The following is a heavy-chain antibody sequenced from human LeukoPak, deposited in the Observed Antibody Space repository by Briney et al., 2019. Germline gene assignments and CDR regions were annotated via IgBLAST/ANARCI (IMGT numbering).Heavy chain of an antibody. V-gene: IGHV3-21*01. CDR1: GFTFSSYG. Sequence: GGSLRLSCAASGFTFSSYGIHWVRQAPGKGLEWVSSISSSSSYIYYADSVKGRFTISRDNAKNSLYLQMNSLRAEDTAVYYCARLRGYCSSTSCYVAFDIWGQGTMVTVSS. D-gene: IGHD2-2*01. CDR3: ARLRGYCSSTSCYVAFDI. CDR2: ISSSSSYI. J-gene: IGHJ3*02.